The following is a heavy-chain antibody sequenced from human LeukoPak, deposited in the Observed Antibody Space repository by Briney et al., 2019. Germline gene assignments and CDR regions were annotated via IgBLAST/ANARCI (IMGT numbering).Heavy chain of an antibody. V-gene: IGHV1-18*01. D-gene: IGHD6-13*01. CDR2: ISAYNGNT. CDR1: GYTFTSYG. CDR3: ARDLRQTKYSSSWYFDY. Sequence: ASVKVSCKASGYTFTSYGISWVRQAPGQGLEWMGWISAYNGNTNYAQKLQGRVTMTTDTSTSTAYIELRSLRSDDTAVYYCARDLRQTKYSSSWYFDYWGQGTLVTVSS. J-gene: IGHJ4*02.